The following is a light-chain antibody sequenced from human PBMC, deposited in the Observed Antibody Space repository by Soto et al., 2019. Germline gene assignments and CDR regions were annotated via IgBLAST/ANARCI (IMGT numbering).Light chain of an antibody. Sequence: EIVMTQSPATLSVSQGERATLSCRASQSVSSNLAWYQQKPGQAPGLLIYGASTRATGIPARFSGSGSGTEFTLTLSRLKSQDFAVSYSQLYKNWTPNTFGQGTKVDIK. J-gene: IGKJ1*01. CDR1: QSVSSN. V-gene: IGKV3-15*01. CDR2: GAS. CDR3: QLYKNWTPNT.